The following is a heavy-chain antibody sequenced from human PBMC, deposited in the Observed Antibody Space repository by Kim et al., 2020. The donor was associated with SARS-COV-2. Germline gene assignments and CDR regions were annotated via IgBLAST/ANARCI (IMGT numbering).Heavy chain of an antibody. CDR2: ST. CDR3: ARAKWLVVDY. J-gene: IGHJ4*02. V-gene: IGHV1-46*01. D-gene: IGHD6-19*01. Sequence: STSYAQKFQGRVTMTRDTSTSTVYMELSSLRSEDTAVYYCARAKWLVVDYWGQGTLVTVSS.